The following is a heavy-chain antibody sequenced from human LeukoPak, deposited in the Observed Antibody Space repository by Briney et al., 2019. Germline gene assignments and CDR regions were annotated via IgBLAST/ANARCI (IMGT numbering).Heavy chain of an antibody. Sequence: ASVKVSCKASGYTFTSYGISWVRQAPGQGLEWMGWLSAYNANTNYAHTLQGRVTMTTDTSTSTAYMELRSLRSDDTAVYYCASGTGFQVPIVYWGQGTLVTVSS. D-gene: IGHD1-1*01. CDR2: LSAYNANT. V-gene: IGHV1-18*01. CDR3: ASGTGFQVPIVY. CDR1: GYTFTSYG. J-gene: IGHJ4*02.